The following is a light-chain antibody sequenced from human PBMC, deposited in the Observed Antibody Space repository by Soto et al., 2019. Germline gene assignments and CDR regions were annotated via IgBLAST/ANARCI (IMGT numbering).Light chain of an antibody. J-gene: IGKJ5*01. CDR2: DAS. CDR1: QDISNY. CDR3: QQYDNLPLI. Sequence: DIQMTQSPSSLSASVGDRVTITCQASQDISNYLNWYQQKPGKAPKLLIYDASNLETGVPSRFSGSGSGTDFTFTISSLQPEDIATYYCQQYDNLPLIFGQGTRLDIK. V-gene: IGKV1-33*01.